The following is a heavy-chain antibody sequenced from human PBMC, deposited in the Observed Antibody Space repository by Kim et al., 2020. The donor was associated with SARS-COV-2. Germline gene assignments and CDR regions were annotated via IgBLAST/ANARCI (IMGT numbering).Heavy chain of an antibody. CDR3: ARPDYGIGMDV. Sequence: GGSLRLSCAASGFTFSSYSMNWVRQAPGKGLEWVSYISSSSSTIYYADSVKGRFTISRDNAKNSLYLQMNSLRAEDTAVYYCARPDYGIGMDVWGQGTTGSVPS. J-gene: IGHJ6*02. V-gene: IGHV3-48*01. CDR2: ISSSSSTI. D-gene: IGHD4-17*01. CDR1: GFTFSSYS.